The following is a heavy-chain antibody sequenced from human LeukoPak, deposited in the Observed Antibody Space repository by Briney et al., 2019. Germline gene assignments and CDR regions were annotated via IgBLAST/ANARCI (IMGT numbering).Heavy chain of an antibody. J-gene: IGHJ4*02. CDR1: GFTFRHAW. CDR3: ARGGHRQKEF. V-gene: IGHV3-7*01. D-gene: IGHD3-10*01. Sequence: PGGSLRLSCVASGFTFRHAWMTWVRQSPGKGLEWVAIIKHDGSDKYCVDSVKGRFTISRDNAKNSLYLQMSSLRAEDTAVYYCARGGHRQKEFWGQGTLVTVSS. CDR2: IKHDGSDK.